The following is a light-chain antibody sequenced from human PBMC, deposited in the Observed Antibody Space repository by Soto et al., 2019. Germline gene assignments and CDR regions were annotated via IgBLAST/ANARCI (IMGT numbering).Light chain of an antibody. CDR3: QQYETAPHT. CDR2: GAS. J-gene: IGKJ2*01. Sequence: EIVLTQAPGTLSLSPGESATLSCRASQSVSSSQVAWYQQKPGQAPRLIIYGASSRATGIPDRFRGVGSETDFTLNISRLEPEDFAVYYCQQYETAPHTFGQGTKLEIK. CDR1: QSVSSSQ. V-gene: IGKV3-20*01.